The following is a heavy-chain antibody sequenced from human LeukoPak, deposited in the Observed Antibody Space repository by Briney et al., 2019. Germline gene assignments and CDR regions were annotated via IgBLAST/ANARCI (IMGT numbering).Heavy chain of an antibody. CDR1: GFTFSSYG. CDR3: AKDARYCSGGSCYPNAFDI. J-gene: IGHJ3*02. D-gene: IGHD2-15*01. CDR2: IRYDGSNK. V-gene: IGHV3-30*02. Sequence: GGSLRLSXAASGFTFSSYGMHWVRQAPGKGLEWVAFIRYDGSNKYYADSVKGRFTVSRDNSKNTLYLQMNSLRAEDTAVYYCAKDARYCSGGSCYPNAFDIWGQGTMVTVSS.